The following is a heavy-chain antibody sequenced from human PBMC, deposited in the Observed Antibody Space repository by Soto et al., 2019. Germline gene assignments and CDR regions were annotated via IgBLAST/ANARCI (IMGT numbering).Heavy chain of an antibody. Sequence: ASVKVSCKASGYTFTNYAMHWVRQAPGQRLEWMGGINADNGNTKYSQKFQVRVTIARDTSASTAYLELTSLRSEDTAVYYCARATSSSWYVFDYWGQGTLVT. CDR3: ARATSSSWYVFDY. J-gene: IGHJ4*02. D-gene: IGHD6-13*01. V-gene: IGHV1-3*01. CDR2: INADNGNT. CDR1: GYTFTNYA.